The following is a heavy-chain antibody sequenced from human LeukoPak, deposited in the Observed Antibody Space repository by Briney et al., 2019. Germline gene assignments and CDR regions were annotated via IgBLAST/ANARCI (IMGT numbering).Heavy chain of an antibody. J-gene: IGHJ3*02. D-gene: IGHD1-1*01. V-gene: IGHV3-33*01. Sequence: GGSLRLSCAASGFTFSSYGMHWVRQAPGRGLEWVAVIWNDGTKEYYVDSVKGRFTISRDSSQNTLFLQMDSLGAEDTAVYYCARSVRGSATGTGDVFDIWGQGTMVTVSS. CDR1: GFTFSSYG. CDR2: IWNDGTKE. CDR3: ARSVRGSATGTGDVFDI.